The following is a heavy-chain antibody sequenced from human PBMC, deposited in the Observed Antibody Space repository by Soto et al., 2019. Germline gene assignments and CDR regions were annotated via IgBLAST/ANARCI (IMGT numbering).Heavy chain of an antibody. D-gene: IGHD6-6*01. CDR1: GFTFSSYG. J-gene: IGHJ4*02. V-gene: IGHV3-30*18. Sequence: GGSLRLSCAASGFTFSSYGMHWVRQAPGKGLEWVAVISYDGSNKYYADSVKGRFTISRDNSKNTLCLQMNSLRAEDTAVYYCAKDQGSSSLLDYWGQGTLVTVSS. CDR3: AKDQGSSSLLDY. CDR2: ISYDGSNK.